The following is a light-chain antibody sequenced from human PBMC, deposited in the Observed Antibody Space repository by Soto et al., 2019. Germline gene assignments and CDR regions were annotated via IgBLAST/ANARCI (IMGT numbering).Light chain of an antibody. CDR2: DAS. CDR3: QQYETFSGT. V-gene: IGKV1-5*01. J-gene: IGKJ1*01. Sequence: DIHMTQSPSTLPASVGDRVTVTCRASRSVSGWLAWYQQKPGEAPKLLIYDASALPRGVPSRFSGSGSGTKFTLTIASLQPDDFATYYCQQYETFSGTFGPGTKVDI. CDR1: RSVSGW.